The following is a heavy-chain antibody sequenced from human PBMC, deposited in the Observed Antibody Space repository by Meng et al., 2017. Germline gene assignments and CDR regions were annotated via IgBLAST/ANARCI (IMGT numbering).Heavy chain of an antibody. V-gene: IGHV4-34*01. CDR1: GGSFSGYY. Sequence: QVQVQPWGAGLLKPSETLSLTCAVYGGSFSGYYWSWIRQPPGKGLEWIGEINHSGSTNYNPSLKSRVTISVDTSKNQFSLKLSSVTAADTAVYYCARRGIAARPFYYWGQGTLVTVSS. CDR2: INHSGST. D-gene: IGHD6-6*01. J-gene: IGHJ4*02. CDR3: ARRGIAARPFYY.